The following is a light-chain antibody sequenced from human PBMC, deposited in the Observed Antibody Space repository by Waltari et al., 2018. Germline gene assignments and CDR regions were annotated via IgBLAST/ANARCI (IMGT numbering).Light chain of an antibody. CDR2: WAS. V-gene: IGKV4-1*01. CDR1: QSVLYSANNENY. J-gene: IGKJ4*01. Sequence: DILMTQSPDSLAVSLGERAPIYRKSSQSVLYSANNENYLAWYQHKPGKSPKLNIHWASTRESGVPDRCVGSGSVTDFTLTINSLQAEDVAGYYCQQSFSAITFVGGTKVEIK. CDR3: QQSFSAIT.